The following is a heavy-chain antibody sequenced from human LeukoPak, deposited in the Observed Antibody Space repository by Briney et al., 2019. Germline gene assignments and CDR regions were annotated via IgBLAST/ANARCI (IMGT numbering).Heavy chain of an antibody. CDR3: AKQAGTVYSNFDY. Sequence: GGSLRLSCAASGLTFRSYAMSWVRQAPGKGLEWVSGISDGGITTYYADSVKGRFTISRANSKNTLYLQMNTLRAEDTAVYYCAKQAGTVYSNFDYWGQGTLVTVSS. D-gene: IGHD4-11*01. CDR1: GLTFRSYA. CDR2: ISDGGITT. V-gene: IGHV3-23*01. J-gene: IGHJ4*02.